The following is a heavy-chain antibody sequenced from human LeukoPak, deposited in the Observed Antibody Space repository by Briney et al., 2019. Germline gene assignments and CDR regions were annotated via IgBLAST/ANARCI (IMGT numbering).Heavy chain of an antibody. J-gene: IGHJ6*03. CDR2: IYYSGST. D-gene: IGHD3-10*01. Sequence: SETLSLTCTVSGGSISSSSYYWGWIRQPPGKGLEWIGSIYYSGSTYYNPSLKSRVTISVDTSKNQFSLKLSSVTAADTAVYYCARHTSYYYGSGSRNYYCYYMDVWGKGTTVTVSS. CDR3: ARHTSYYYGSGSRNYYCYYMDV. CDR1: GGSISSSSYY. V-gene: IGHV4-39*01.